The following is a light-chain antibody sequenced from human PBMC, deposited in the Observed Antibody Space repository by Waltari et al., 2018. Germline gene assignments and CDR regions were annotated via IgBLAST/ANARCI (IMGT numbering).Light chain of an antibody. CDR2: SAS. CDR1: QSVSSSY. V-gene: IGKV3-20*01. Sequence: EIVLTQSPGTLSLSPWERAPLSCRASQSVSSSYLAWYQQKPGQAPRLLIYSASSRATGIPDRFSGSGSGTDFTLTISRLEPEDFAVYYCQQYGSSLAWTFGQGTKVEIK. CDR3: QQYGSSLAWT. J-gene: IGKJ1*01.